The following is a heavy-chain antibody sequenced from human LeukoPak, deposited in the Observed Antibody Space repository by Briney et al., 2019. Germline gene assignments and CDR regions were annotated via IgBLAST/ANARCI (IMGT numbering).Heavy chain of an antibody. Sequence: PSETLSLTCTVTGYSISSGYYWGWIRQPPGKGLEWIGSIYHSGSTYYNPSLKSRVTISVDTSKNQFSLKLSSVTAADTAVYYCARQSDEGLPQVGYWGQGTLVTVSS. CDR3: ARQSDEGLPQVGY. D-gene: IGHD5-18*01. J-gene: IGHJ4*02. CDR2: IYHSGST. V-gene: IGHV4-38-2*02. CDR1: GYSISSGYY.